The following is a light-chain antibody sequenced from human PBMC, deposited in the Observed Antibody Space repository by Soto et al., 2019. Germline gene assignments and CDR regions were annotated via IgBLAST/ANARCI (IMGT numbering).Light chain of an antibody. CDR3: SSSTDTDTLVI. Sequence: QSALTQFASVSGSPGQSITISCTGTTSDVGRYKFVSWYRQHPGKAPKLLIYEVSNRPSGVSSRFSGSKSGNTASLTISGLQTEDEATYYCSSSTDTDTLVIFGGGTKLTVL. J-gene: IGLJ2*01. V-gene: IGLV2-14*01. CDR1: TSDVGRYKF. CDR2: EVS.